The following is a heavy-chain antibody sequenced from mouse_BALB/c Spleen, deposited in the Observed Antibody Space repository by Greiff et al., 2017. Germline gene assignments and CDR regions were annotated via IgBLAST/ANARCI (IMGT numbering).Heavy chain of an antibody. D-gene: IGHD1-2*01. Sequence: QVQLQQSGAELVRPGVSVKISCKGSGYTFTDYAMHWVKQSHAKSLEWIGVISTYYGDASYNQKFKGKATMTVDKSSSTAYMQLKSLTSEDSAVYYCARSLTTALDYWGQGTTLTVSS. CDR3: ARSLTTALDY. J-gene: IGHJ2*01. CDR2: ISTYYGDA. CDR1: GYTFTDYA. V-gene: IGHV1S137*01.